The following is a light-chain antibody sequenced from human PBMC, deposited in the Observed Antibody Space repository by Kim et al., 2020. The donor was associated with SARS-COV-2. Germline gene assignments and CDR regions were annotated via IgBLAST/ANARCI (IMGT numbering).Light chain of an antibody. J-gene: IGKJ1*01. CDR1: QSVSSYY. CDR3: QPYGSSRT. CDR2: GAS. V-gene: IGKV3-20*01. Sequence: PGERATLSCRASQSVSSYYLAWYQQKPGQAPRLLIYGASSRATGIPDRFSGSGSGTDFTLTISRLEPEDFAVYYCQPYGSSRTFGQGTKVDIK.